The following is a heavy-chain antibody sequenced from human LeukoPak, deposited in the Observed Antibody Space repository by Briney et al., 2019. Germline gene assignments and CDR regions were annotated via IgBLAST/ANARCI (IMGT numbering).Heavy chain of an antibody. CDR2: IIPIFGTA. CDR1: GGTFSSYA. V-gene: IGHV1-69*05. D-gene: IGHD4-23*01. CDR3: AIPQPGTTVVTSGYYFDY. J-gene: IGHJ4*02. Sequence: VASVKVSCKASGGTFSSYAISWVRQAPGQGLEWMGGIIPIFGTANYAQKFQGRVTITTDESTSTAYMELSSLRSEDTAVYYCAIPQPGTTVVTSGYYFDYWGQGTLVTVSS.